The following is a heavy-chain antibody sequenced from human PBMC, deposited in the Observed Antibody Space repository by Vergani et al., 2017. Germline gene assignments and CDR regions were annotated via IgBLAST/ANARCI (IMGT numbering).Heavy chain of an antibody. V-gene: IGHV1-69*02. J-gene: IGHJ4*02. Sequence: QVQLVQSGAEVKKPGSSVKVSCKASGGTFSSYTISWVRQAPGQGLEWMGRIIPILGIANYAQKFQGRVTITADKSTSTAYMELSSLRSEDTAVYYCASAMTTVTTLFRYYFEYWGQGTQVIVSS. D-gene: IGHD4-17*01. CDR1: GGTFSSYT. CDR3: ASAMTTVTTLFRYYFEY. CDR2: IIPILGIA.